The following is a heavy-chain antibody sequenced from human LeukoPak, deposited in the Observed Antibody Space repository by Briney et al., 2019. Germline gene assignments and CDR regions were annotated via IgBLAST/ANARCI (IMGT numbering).Heavy chain of an antibody. D-gene: IGHD6-13*01. CDR2: INYSGST. CDR3: ARDGASSSWYSPHYFDY. V-gene: IGHV4-59*01. CDR1: GGSISSYY. Sequence: SETLSLTCTVSGGSISSYYWSWIRQPPGKGLEWIGYINYSGSTNYNPSLKSRVTISVDTSKNQFSLKLSSVTAADTAVYYCARDGASSSWYSPHYFDYWGQGTLVTVSS. J-gene: IGHJ4*02.